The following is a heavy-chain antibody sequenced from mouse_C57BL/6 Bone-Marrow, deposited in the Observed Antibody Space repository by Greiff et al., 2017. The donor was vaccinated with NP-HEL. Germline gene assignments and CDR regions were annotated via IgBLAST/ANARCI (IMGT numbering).Heavy chain of an antibody. D-gene: IGHD1-1*01. CDR1: GYTFTSYW. Sequence: QVHVKQPGAELVKPGASVKLSSKASGYTFTSYWMHWVKQRPGRGLEWIGRIDPNSGGTKYNEKFKSKATLTVDKPSSTAYMQLSSLTSEDSAVYYCATHYGSSYDYAMDYWGQGTSVTVSS. V-gene: IGHV1-62-3*01. CDR2: IDPNSGGT. J-gene: IGHJ4*01. CDR3: ATHYGSSYDYAMDY.